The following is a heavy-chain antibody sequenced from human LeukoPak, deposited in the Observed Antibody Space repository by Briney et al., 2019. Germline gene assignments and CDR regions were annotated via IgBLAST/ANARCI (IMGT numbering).Heavy chain of an antibody. J-gene: IGHJ4*02. Sequence: PSETLSLTCTVSGGSISSSSYYWGWIRQPPGKGLEWIGSIYYSGSTYYNPSLKSRVTISVDTSKNQFSLKLSSVTAADTAVYYCARLSHYFDSSGYYYVRFFDYWGQGTLVTVSS. CDR3: ARLSHYFDSSGYYYVRFFDY. D-gene: IGHD3-22*01. CDR1: GGSISSSSYY. V-gene: IGHV4-39*01. CDR2: IYYSGST.